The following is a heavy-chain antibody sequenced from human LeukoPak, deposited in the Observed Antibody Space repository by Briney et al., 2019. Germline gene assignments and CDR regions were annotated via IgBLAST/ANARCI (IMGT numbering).Heavy chain of an antibody. CDR3: TRLLPTSHHYFDC. Sequence: PGGSLRLSCAASGFTVSNDYMSWVRQAPGKGLEWVSIIYGGGSTYYADSVKGRFTISRDNSKNILYLQMNSLRAEDTAVYYCTRLLPTSHHYFDCWGQGTLVTVS. CDR1: GFTVSNDY. D-gene: IGHD3-16*01. CDR2: IYGGGST. J-gene: IGHJ4*02. V-gene: IGHV3-53*01.